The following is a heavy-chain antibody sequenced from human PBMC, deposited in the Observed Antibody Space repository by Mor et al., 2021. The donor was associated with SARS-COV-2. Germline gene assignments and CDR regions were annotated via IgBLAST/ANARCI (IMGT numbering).Heavy chain of an antibody. V-gene: IGHV4-39*01. CDR3: ARMSRQSSSSLDY. Sequence: SLKSRVTISVDTSKNQFSLKLSSVTAADTAVYYCARMSRQSSSSLDYWGQGTLVTVSS. D-gene: IGHD6-6*01. J-gene: IGHJ4*02.